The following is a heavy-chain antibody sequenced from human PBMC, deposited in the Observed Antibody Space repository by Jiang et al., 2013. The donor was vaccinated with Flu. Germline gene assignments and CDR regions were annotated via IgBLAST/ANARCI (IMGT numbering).Heavy chain of an antibody. V-gene: IGHV1-24*01. CDR2: SILKMVKK. CDR3: ATYNRVDPALAFDY. CDR1: DTSSLNYP. J-gene: IGHJ4*02. Sequence: AEVKKPGASVKSPARFPDTSSLNYPCTGCDRLLEKGLSGWDVSILKMVKKIYAQKFQGRVTVTEDTSTDTAYMEVSSLRLEDTAVYYCATYNRVDPALAFDYWGQGTLVTVSS. D-gene: IGHD5-18*01.